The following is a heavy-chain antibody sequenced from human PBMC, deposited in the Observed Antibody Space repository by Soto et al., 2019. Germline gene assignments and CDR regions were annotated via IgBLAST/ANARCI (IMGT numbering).Heavy chain of an antibody. D-gene: IGHD2-21*02. J-gene: IGHJ3*02. V-gene: IGHV4-30-2*01. CDR3: ASTQSGGNSSGAFAI. CDR1: GGSISSGGYS. CDR2: IYHSGST. Sequence: QLQLQESGSGLVKPSQTLSLTCAVSGGSISSGGYSWSWIRQPPGKGLEWIGYIYHSGSTYNNPSLKTRVTTSVDRSKTQFSLKLSAVTAADTAVYYCASTQSGGNSSGAFAIWGKGTMVTVSS.